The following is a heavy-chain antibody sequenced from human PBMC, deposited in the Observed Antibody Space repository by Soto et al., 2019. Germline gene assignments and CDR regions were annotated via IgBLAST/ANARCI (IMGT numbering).Heavy chain of an antibody. CDR3: ARENYDILTGYPAAFDY. CDR1: GGSISSGDYY. Sequence: PSETLSLTCTVSGGSISSGDYYWSWIRQPPGKGLEYIGYIYYSGTTYYNPSLRSRLTISGDTSKNQFSLKLSSVTAADTAVYYCARENYDILTGYPAAFDYWGQGTLVTVSS. V-gene: IGHV4-30-4*01. D-gene: IGHD3-9*01. J-gene: IGHJ4*02. CDR2: IYYSGTT.